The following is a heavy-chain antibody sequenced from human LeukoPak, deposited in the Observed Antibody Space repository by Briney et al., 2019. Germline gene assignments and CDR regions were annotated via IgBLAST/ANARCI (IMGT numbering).Heavy chain of an antibody. D-gene: IGHD1-1*01. CDR2: IIPIFGTA. J-gene: IGHJ4*02. V-gene: IGHV1-69*05. Sequence: VASVKVSCKASGGTFSSYAISWVRQAPGQGLEWMGRIIPIFGTANYAQKFQGRVTITTDESTSTAYMELSSLRSEDTAVYYCASLTGGREEYYFDYWGQGTLVTVSS. CDR3: ASLTGGREEYYFDY. CDR1: GGTFSSYA.